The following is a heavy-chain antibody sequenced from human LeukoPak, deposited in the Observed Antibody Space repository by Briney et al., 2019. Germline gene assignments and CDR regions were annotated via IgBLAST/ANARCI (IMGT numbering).Heavy chain of an antibody. V-gene: IGHV5-51*01. CDR1: GYTFTGYW. J-gene: IGHJ3*02. CDR2: IYPGDSDT. Sequence: ASVKVSCKASGYTFTGYWIGWVRQMPGKGLEWMGIIYPGDSDTRYSLSFQGQVTISADKSISTAYLQWSSLKASDTAMYYCARPHHVDTAMGNAFDIWGQGTMVTVSS. D-gene: IGHD5-18*01. CDR3: ARPHHVDTAMGNAFDI.